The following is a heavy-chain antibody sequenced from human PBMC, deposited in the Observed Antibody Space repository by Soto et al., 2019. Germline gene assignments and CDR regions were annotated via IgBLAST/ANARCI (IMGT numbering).Heavy chain of an antibody. D-gene: IGHD3-22*01. CDR2: IYYSGST. CDR1: GGAIISGGYY. Sequence: PSETLSLTCTVSGGAIISGGYYCVCIRQHPGKGLELIGYIYYSGSTYYNPSLKSRVTISVDTSKNQFSLKLSSVTAADTAVYYCARGDYYDSSGYRYIWGQGTMVT. V-gene: IGHV4-31*02. CDR3: ARGDYYDSSGYRYI. J-gene: IGHJ3*02.